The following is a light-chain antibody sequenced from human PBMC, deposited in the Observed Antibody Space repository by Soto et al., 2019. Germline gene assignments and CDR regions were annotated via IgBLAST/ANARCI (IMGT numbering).Light chain of an antibody. CDR3: QQYNNWPPKYT. Sequence: EIVMTQSPATLSVSPGERATLSCRASQSVSSNLVWYQQKPGQAPRLLIYDASTRATGIPARFSGSGSGTEFTITISSLQSEDFAVYYCQQYNNWPPKYTFGQGTKLEIK. CDR2: DAS. J-gene: IGKJ2*01. CDR1: QSVSSN. V-gene: IGKV3-15*01.